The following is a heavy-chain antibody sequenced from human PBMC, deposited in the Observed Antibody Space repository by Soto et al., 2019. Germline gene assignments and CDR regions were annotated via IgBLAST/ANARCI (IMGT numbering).Heavy chain of an antibody. D-gene: IGHD3-10*01. CDR2: IYYSGST. V-gene: IGHV4-39*01. CDR1: GGSISSSSYY. CDR3: ARHLKGSRYYYGMDV. Sequence: QLQLQESGPGLVKPSETLSLTCTVSGGSISSSSYYWGWIRQPPGKALEWIGSIYYSGSTYYNPSLKSRVTISVDTSKSQFSLKLSSVTAADTAVYYCARHLKGSRYYYGMDVWGQGTTVTVFS. J-gene: IGHJ6*02.